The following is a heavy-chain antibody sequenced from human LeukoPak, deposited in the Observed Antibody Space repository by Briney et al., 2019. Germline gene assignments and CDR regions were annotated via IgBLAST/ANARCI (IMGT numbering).Heavy chain of an antibody. CDR2: IYYSGST. CDR1: GGSISNYY. J-gene: IGHJ4*02. Sequence: SETLSLTCTVSGGSISNYYWSWIRQPPGKGLEWIGYIYYSGSTNYNPSLKSRVTISVDTSKNQFSLKLSSVTAADTAVYYCARATLNPYSSGWSDWGQGTLVTVSS. D-gene: IGHD6-19*01. CDR3: ARATLNPYSSGWSD. V-gene: IGHV4-59*12.